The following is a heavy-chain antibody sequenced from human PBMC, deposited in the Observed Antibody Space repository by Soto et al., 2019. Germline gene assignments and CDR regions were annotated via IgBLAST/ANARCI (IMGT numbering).Heavy chain of an antibody. CDR3: ARWGTRGGLDV. CDR2: TSYDGSDK. D-gene: IGHD3-16*01. CDR1: GFTFRSYV. V-gene: IGHV3-30*19. J-gene: IGHJ1*01. Sequence: QVQLVESGGGVVQPGTSLRVSCVGSGFTFRSYVIHWVRQAPGKGLEWVALTSYDGSDKYYGDFVRGRFTISRDNSRNTVDLQMDRLRLEDTALFYCARWGTRGGLDVWGQGTLVSVSS.